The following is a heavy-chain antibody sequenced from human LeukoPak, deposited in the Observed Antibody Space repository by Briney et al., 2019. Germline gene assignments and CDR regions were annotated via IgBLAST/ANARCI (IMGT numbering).Heavy chain of an antibody. V-gene: IGHV3-66*01. Sequence: GGSLRLSCAASGFTVSSNYMSWVRQAPGKGLEWVSVIYSGGSTHYADSVKGRFTISRDNSKNTLYLQMNSLRAEDTAVYYCARESVIAAGAVAFDIWGQGTMVTVSS. CDR3: ARESVIAAGAVAFDI. J-gene: IGHJ3*02. D-gene: IGHD6-25*01. CDR2: IYSGGST. CDR1: GFTVSSNY.